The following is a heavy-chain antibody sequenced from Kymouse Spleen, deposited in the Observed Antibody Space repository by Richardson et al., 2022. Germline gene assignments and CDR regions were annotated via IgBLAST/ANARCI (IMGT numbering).Heavy chain of an antibody. J-gene: IGHJ6*02. CDR2: IYYSGST. Sequence: QLQLQESGPGLVKPSETLSLTCTVSGGSISSSSYYWGWIRQPPGKGLEWIGSIYYSGSTYYNPSLKSRVTISVDTSKNQFSLKLSSVTAADTAVYYCARHVRAVAGYYYYGMDVWGQGTTVTVSS. CDR1: GGSISSSSYY. V-gene: IGHV4-39*01. CDR3: ARHVRAVAGYYYYGMDV. D-gene: IGHD6-19*01.